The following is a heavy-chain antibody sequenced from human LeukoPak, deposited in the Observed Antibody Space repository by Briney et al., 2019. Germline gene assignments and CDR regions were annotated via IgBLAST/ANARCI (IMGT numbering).Heavy chain of an antibody. CDR2: ISYDGSNK. CDR1: GFTFSSYA. Sequence: GRSLRISCAASGFTFSSYAMHWVRQAPGKGLEWVAVISYDGSNKYYADSVKGRFTISRDNSKNTLYLQMNSLRAEDTAVYYCARDRGVRGVIDYWGQGTLVTVSS. CDR3: ARDRGVRGVIDY. V-gene: IGHV3-30-3*01. J-gene: IGHJ4*02. D-gene: IGHD3-10*01.